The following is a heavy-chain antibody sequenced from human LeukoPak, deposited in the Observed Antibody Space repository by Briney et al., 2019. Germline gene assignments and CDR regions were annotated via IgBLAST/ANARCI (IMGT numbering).Heavy chain of an antibody. CDR2: ISGSGGST. CDR3: AKGDTAMVTGGYYYYMDV. D-gene: IGHD5-18*01. J-gene: IGHJ6*03. Sequence: GGSLRLSCAASGFTFSSYAMSWVRQAPGKGLEWVSAISGSGGSTYYADSVKGRFTISRDNSKNTLYLQMNSLRAEDTAVYYCAKGDTAMVTGGYYYYMDVWGKGTTVTISS. CDR1: GFTFSSYA. V-gene: IGHV3-23*01.